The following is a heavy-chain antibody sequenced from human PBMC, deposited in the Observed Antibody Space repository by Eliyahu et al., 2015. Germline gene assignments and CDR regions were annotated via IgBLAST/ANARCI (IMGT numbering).Heavy chain of an antibody. CDR1: GFXFSSXS. J-gene: IGHJ4*02. D-gene: IGHD6-19*01. CDR2: ITGSSSYI. CDR3: ARVGGEQWLVFEAYYFDY. Sequence: EVQLVESGGGLVKXGGSLRLXCXAXGFXFSSXSMTWVRQAPGRGLEWVSSITGSSSYIYYADSVKGRFTISRDNAKNSVYLQMNSLRVEDTAVYYCARVGGEQWLVFEAYYFDYWGQGTLVTVSS. V-gene: IGHV3-21*01.